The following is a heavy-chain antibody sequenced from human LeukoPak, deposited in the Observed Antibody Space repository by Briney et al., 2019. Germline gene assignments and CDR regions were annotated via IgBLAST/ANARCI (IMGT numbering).Heavy chain of an antibody. CDR3: ATKQWLAPPPDS. CDR1: GFTFSKYW. Sequence: PGGPLRLSCAASGFTFSKYWMLWVRQAPGKGLESVSRINTDGTVTIYADSVEGRFTVSRDDADNTMFLQRNSVRDEDTAVYYCATKQWLAPPPDSWGQGTPVTVSS. V-gene: IGHV3-74*01. CDR2: INTDGTVT. J-gene: IGHJ4*02. D-gene: IGHD6-19*01.